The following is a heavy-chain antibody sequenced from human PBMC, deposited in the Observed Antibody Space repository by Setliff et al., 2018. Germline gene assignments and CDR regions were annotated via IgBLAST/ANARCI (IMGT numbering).Heavy chain of an antibody. D-gene: IGHD2-15*01. Sequence: GGSLRLSCAASGFTFSSYNMDWVRQAPGKGLEWVSVIYSGGSTYYADSVKGRFTISRDNSKNTLYLQMNSLRAEDTAVYYCARDPGRYCSGGSCYNRDVWGQGTLVTVSS. V-gene: IGHV3-66*02. CDR1: GFTFSSYN. CDR3: ARDPGRYCSGGSCYNRDV. J-gene: IGHJ4*02. CDR2: IYSGGST.